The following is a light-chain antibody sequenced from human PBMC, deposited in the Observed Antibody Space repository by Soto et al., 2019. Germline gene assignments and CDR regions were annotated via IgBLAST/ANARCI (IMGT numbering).Light chain of an antibody. CDR3: QHYNRYSVA. V-gene: IGKV1-5*03. CDR2: KAS. CDR1: PTISSW. J-gene: IGKJ1*01. Sequence: DIQMTQSPSTLYGSVGDRVTITCRASPTISSWLAWYQQKPGKAPKLLIYKASTVKSGVPSRFSGSGSGTEFALAISSLQPDDFATYYCQHYNRYSVAFGQGTKVEL.